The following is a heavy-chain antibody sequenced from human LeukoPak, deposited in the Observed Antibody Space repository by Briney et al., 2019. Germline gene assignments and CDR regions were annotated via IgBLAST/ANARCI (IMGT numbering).Heavy chain of an antibody. V-gene: IGHV3-48*01. CDR1: GFTFSSYS. J-gene: IGHJ3*02. D-gene: IGHD3-22*01. CDR3: ARDLMIVPWEGAFDI. CDR2: ISSSSSTI. Sequence: GGSLRLSCAASGFTFSSYSMNWVRQAPGKGLEWVSYISSSSSTIYYADSAKGRFTISKDNAKNSLYLQMNSLRAEDTAVYYCARDLMIVPWEGAFDIWGQGTMVTVSS.